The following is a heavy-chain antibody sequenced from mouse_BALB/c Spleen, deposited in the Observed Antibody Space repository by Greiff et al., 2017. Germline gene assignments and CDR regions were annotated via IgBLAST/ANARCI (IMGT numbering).Heavy chain of an antibody. CDR1: GYTFSSYW. D-gene: IGHD2-1*01. J-gene: IGHJ2*01. V-gene: IGHV1-9*01. Sequence: QVQLQQSGAELMKPGASVKISCKATGYTFSSYWIEWVKQRPGHGLEWIGEILPGSGSTNYNQKFKGKATLTVDKSSSTAYMQLSSLTSEDSAVYYCARSNGNLDYWGQGTTLTVAS. CDR3: ARSNGNLDY. CDR2: ILPGSGST.